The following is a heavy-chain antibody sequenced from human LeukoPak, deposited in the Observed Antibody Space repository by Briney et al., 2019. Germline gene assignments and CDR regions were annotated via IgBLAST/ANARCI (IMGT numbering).Heavy chain of an antibody. V-gene: IGHV3-43D*04. CDR3: AKDMGIAAAGPGFDY. Sequence: PGGSLRLSCAASGFTFDDYAMHWVRQAPGKGLEWVSLISWDGGSTYYADSVKGRFTISRDNSKNSLYLQMNSLRAEDTALYYCAKDMGIAAAGPGFDYWGQGTLVTVSS. CDR2: ISWDGGST. J-gene: IGHJ4*02. CDR1: GFTFDDYA. D-gene: IGHD6-25*01.